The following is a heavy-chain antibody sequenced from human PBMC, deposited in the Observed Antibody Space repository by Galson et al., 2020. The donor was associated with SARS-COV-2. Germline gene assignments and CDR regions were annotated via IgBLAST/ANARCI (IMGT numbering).Heavy chain of an antibody. V-gene: IGHV4-39*01. J-gene: IGHJ5*02. CDR3: ARHVGTDIVLMVYATKNWFDP. Sequence: SETLSLTCTVSGGSISSSSYYWGWIRQPPGKGLEWIGSIYYSGSTYYNPSLKSRVTISVDTSKNQFSLKLSSVTAADTAVYYCARHVGTDIVLMVYATKNWFDPWGQGTLVTVSS. CDR2: IYYSGST. CDR1: GGSISSSSYY. D-gene: IGHD2-8*01.